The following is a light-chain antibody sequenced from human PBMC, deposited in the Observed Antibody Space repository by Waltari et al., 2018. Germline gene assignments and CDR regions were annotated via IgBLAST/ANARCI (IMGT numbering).Light chain of an antibody. CDR3: AAWDDSLNGWV. CDR1: SSNIGSNT. Sequence: QSVLTQPPSASGTPGQRVTISCSGSSSNIGSNTVNWYQQLPGTAPKLRNYRNNQRPAGVPDRFSGSKSGTSASLAISGLQSEDEADYYCAAWDDSLNGWVFGGGTKLTVL. CDR2: RNN. J-gene: IGLJ3*02. V-gene: IGLV1-44*01.